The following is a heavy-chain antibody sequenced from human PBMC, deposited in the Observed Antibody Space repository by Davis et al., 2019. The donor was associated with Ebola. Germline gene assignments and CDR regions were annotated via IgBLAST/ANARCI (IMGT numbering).Heavy chain of an antibody. V-gene: IGHV1-18*01. CDR1: GGTFSSYG. J-gene: IGHJ6*02. D-gene: IGHD3-22*01. CDR3: ARGGITMMIVPRDYYYGLDV. CDR2: ITPFNGNT. Sequence: AASVKVSCKASGGTFSSYGISWVRQAPGQALEWMGWITPFNGNTNYAQKFQDRVTITRDRSVSTAYMEMSRLRSDDTVVYFCARGGITMMIVPRDYYYGLDVWGQGTTVTVSS.